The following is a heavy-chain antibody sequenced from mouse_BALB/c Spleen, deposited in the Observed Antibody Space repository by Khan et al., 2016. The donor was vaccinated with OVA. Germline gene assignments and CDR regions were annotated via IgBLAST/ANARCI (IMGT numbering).Heavy chain of an antibody. Sequence: QVQLKESGAELVKPGTSVKISCKASGYTFTSYYMYWVKQRPGQGLEWIGGINPNNGDSNFNEKFKSKATLTVDKSSSTAYMHLGILTAEDSAVYYCARSGYGNPFAYWGQGTLVTVSA. CDR3: ARSGYGNPFAY. J-gene: IGHJ3*01. CDR1: GYTFTSYY. V-gene: IGHV1S81*02. D-gene: IGHD2-1*01. CDR2: INPNNGDS.